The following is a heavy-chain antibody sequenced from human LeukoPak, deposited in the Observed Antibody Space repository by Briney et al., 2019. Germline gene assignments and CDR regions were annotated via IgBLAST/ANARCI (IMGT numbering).Heavy chain of an antibody. V-gene: IGHV3-21*01. CDR1: GFTFSSYS. CDR2: ISSSSSYI. J-gene: IGHJ4*02. CDR3: ARDGMTAAEFDY. D-gene: IGHD1-26*01. Sequence: GGSLRLSCAASGFTFSSYSMNWVRQAPGKGLEWVSSISSSSSYIYYADSVKGRFTISRDNAKNSLYLQMNSLRAEDTAVYHCARDGMTAAEFDYWGQGTLVTVSS.